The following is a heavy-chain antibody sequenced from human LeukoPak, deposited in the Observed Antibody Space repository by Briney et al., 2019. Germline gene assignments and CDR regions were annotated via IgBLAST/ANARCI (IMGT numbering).Heavy chain of an antibody. J-gene: IGHJ4*02. V-gene: IGHV1-69*04. Sequence: SVKFSCKASGGTFSSYAISWVRQALGQGLEWMGRIIPILGIANYAQKFQGRVTITADKSTSTAYMELSSLRSEDTAVYYCARRSMDGGYFDYWGQGTLVTVSS. CDR2: IIPILGIA. CDR3: ARRSMDGGYFDY. D-gene: IGHD6-6*01. CDR1: GGTFSSYA.